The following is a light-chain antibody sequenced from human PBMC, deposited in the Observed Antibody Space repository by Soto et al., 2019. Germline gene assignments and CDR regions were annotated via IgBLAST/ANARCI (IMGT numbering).Light chain of an antibody. CDR2: GAS. V-gene: IGKV1-12*01. CDR1: QRISSW. Sequence: DIQMTQSPSSVSASVGDRVTITCRASQRISSWLVWYQQKPGKAPKLLIYGASSLQSGVPSRFSGSGSGTDFTLTINHLQPEDFATYYCQQADSFPRTFGQGTKLEIK. J-gene: IGKJ2*01. CDR3: QQADSFPRT.